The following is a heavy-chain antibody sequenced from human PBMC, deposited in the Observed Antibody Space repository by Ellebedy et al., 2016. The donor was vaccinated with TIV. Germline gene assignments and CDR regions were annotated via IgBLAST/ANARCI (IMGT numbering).Heavy chain of an antibody. J-gene: IGHJ4*02. Sequence: SETLSLXCAVSGDSISRGFYWGWIRQPPEKGLEWIGSMYHSGSTYYNPSLKSRVTISVDRSKNQFSLKLSSVTAADTAVYYCARGRGGAYSIPFDRWGQGTLVTVSS. V-gene: IGHV4-38-2*01. CDR2: MYHSGST. CDR1: GDSISRGFY. D-gene: IGHD1-26*01. CDR3: ARGRGGAYSIPFDR.